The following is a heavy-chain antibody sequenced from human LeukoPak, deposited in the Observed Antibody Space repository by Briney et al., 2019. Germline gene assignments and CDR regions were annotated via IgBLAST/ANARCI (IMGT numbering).Heavy chain of an antibody. CDR2: IDWDDDK. J-gene: IGHJ3*02. D-gene: IGHD2-21*02. CDR1: GFSLSTSGMC. Sequence: SGPTLVNPTQTLTLTCTFSGFSLSTSGMCVSWIRQPPGKALGWLARIDWDDDKYYSTSLKTRLTISKDTSKNQVVLTMTNMDPVDTATYYCARGSGDCDAFDIWGQGTMVTVSS. CDR3: ARGSGDCDAFDI. V-gene: IGHV2-70*11.